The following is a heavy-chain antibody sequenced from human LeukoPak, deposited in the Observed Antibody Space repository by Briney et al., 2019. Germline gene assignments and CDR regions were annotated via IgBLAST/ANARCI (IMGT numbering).Heavy chain of an antibody. CDR2: IYYSGSS. J-gene: IGHJ4*02. CDR3: ARLSWFGELLSFYFDY. Sequence: SETLSLTCTVSGGSISGTSYYWGWIRQPPGKGLEWIGSIYYSGSSYYNPSLKSRVTISVDTSKNQFSLKLSSVTAADTAVYYCARLSWFGELLSFYFDYWGQGTLVTGSS. V-gene: IGHV4-39*01. CDR1: GGSISGTSYY. D-gene: IGHD3-10*01.